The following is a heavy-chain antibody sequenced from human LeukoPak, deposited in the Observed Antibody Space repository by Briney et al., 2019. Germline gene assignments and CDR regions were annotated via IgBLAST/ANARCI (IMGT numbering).Heavy chain of an antibody. CDR1: GFTFSSYA. J-gene: IGHJ3*02. Sequence: PGGSLRLSCAASGFTFSSYAMSWVRQAPGKGPEWVSAISHSGGTTYYADSVKGRFTITRDNSKSTLYLQMNSLRAEDTAVYYCAKANVKYCSGGSCFDAFDIWGQGTMVTVSS. V-gene: IGHV3-23*01. D-gene: IGHD2-15*01. CDR2: ISHSGGTT. CDR3: AKANVKYCSGGSCFDAFDI.